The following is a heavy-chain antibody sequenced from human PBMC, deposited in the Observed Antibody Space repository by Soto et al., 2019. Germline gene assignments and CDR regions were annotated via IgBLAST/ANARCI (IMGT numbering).Heavy chain of an antibody. CDR3: TTTLGSSRRDALDI. CDR2: ICTSGTPT. Sequence: DVQLLESGGDLVQPGGSLRLSCIASGFTFRNYAMAWVRQAPGEDLEWVSAICTSGTPTLYADSVKSRFSITRDDSRNTLSLQINRLGVEDTATYYSTTTLGSSRRDALDIGGQGTTVTVSS. J-gene: IGHJ6*02. V-gene: IGHV3-23*01. CDR1: GFTFRNYA. D-gene: IGHD7-27*01.